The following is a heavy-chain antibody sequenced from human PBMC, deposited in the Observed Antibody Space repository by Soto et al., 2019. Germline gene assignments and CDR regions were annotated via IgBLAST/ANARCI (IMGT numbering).Heavy chain of an antibody. J-gene: IGHJ6*02. V-gene: IGHV6-1*01. D-gene: IGHD2-2*01. CDR2: TYYRSKWYN. CDR3: ARGWGYCSSTSCYVYYYYGMDV. CDR1: GDSVSSNSAA. Sequence: SPTLSLTCAISGDSVSSNSAAWNWIRQSPSRGLEWLGRTYYRSKWYNDYAVSVKSRITINPDTSKNQFSLQLNSVTPEDTAVYYCARGWGYCSSTSCYVYYYYGMDVWGQGTTVTVSS.